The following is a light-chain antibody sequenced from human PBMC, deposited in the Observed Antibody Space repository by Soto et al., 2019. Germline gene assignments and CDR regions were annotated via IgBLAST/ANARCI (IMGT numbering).Light chain of an antibody. J-gene: IGKJ2*01. CDR2: DAS. Sequence: DIQLTQSPSIVSASLGDRVTISCRASQGVFSCLAWYQQKRGKAPKLLIYDASALETGVPPRFSGSGSETEFTLTIDSLQSEDFAVYYCHQYKSYSSTFGQGTELEIK. CDR3: HQYKSYSST. V-gene: IGKV1-9*01. CDR1: QGVFSC.